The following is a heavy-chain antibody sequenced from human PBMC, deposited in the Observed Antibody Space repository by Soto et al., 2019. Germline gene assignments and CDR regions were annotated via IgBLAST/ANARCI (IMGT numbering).Heavy chain of an antibody. D-gene: IGHD3-10*01. J-gene: IGHJ4*02. CDR2: INHSGST. CDR3: ERGYGRNFDY. V-gene: IGHV4-34*01. CDR1: GGSFSGYY. Sequence: QVQLQQWGAGLLKPSETLSLTCAVYGGSFSGYYWSWIRQPPGKGLEWIGEINHSGSTNYNPSLKSCVSISVDTSKNQFSLKLSSVTAADTAVYYCERGYGRNFDYWGQGTLVTVSS.